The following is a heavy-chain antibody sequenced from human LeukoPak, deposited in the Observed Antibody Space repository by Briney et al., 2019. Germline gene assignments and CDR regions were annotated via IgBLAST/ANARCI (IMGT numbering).Heavy chain of an antibody. J-gene: IGHJ5*02. Sequence: GASVKVSCKASGYTFTSYGISWVRQAPGQGLEWMGWISAYNGNTNYAQKLQGRVTMTTDTSTSTAYMELRSLRSDDTAVYYCARDHDYGDYVYDWFDPWGQGTLVTVSS. CDR3: ARDHDYGDYVYDWFDP. V-gene: IGHV1-18*01. D-gene: IGHD4-17*01. CDR2: ISAYNGNT. CDR1: GYTFTSYG.